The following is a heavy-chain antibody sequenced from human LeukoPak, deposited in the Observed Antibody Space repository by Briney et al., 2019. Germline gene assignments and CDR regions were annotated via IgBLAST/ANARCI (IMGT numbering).Heavy chain of an antibody. Sequence: ASVKVSCKVSGYTLTELSMHWVRQAPRKGLEWMGGFDPEDGETIYAQKFQGRVTMTEDTSTDTAYMELSSLRSEDTAVYYCATVPLYDSSGYPDYWGQGTLVTVSS. CDR3: ATVPLYDSSGYPDY. J-gene: IGHJ4*02. D-gene: IGHD3-22*01. CDR2: FDPEDGET. V-gene: IGHV1-24*01. CDR1: GYTLTELS.